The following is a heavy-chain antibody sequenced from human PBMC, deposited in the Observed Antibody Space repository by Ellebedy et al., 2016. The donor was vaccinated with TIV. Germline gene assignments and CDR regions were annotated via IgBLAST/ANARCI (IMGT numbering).Heavy chain of an antibody. CDR3: TRRGPGSADY. Sequence: GESLKISCKASGYIFTNYWIGWVRQMPGKGLEWMGIIYPGDSDTRYSPSFEGQVTVSADKSITTAYLKWSSLRASDNAIYYCTRRGPGSADYWGQGTLVTVSS. J-gene: IGHJ4*02. CDR1: GYIFTNYW. V-gene: IGHV5-51*01. CDR2: IYPGDSDT. D-gene: IGHD3-16*01.